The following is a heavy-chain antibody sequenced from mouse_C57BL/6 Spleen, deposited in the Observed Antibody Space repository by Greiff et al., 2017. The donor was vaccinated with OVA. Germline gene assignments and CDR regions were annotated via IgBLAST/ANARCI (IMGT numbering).Heavy chain of an antibody. D-gene: IGHD2-4*01. CDR1: GFNIKNTY. Sequence: VQLKQSVAELVRPGASVKLSCTASGFNIKNTYMHWVKQRPEQGLEWIGRIDPANGNTKYAPKFQGKATITAETSSNTAYLQLSSLTSEATAIYYCARWGITRGYYFDYWGQGTTLTVSS. CDR3: ARWGITRGYYFDY. CDR2: IDPANGNT. V-gene: IGHV14-3*01. J-gene: IGHJ2*01.